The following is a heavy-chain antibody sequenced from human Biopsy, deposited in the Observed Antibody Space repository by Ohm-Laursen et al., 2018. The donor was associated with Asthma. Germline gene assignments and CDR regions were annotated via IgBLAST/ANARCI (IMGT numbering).Heavy chain of an antibody. Sequence: TLSLTCTVSGGSVSSGSYYWSWIRQPPGKGLAWVSYISYSGSTDYNPSLKSRLTISMDTSKNQFSLKLSSVTAADTAVYYCARVPTTLRYFNLWGRGTLVTVSS. D-gene: IGHD2-15*01. CDR2: ISYSGST. V-gene: IGHV4-61*01. J-gene: IGHJ2*01. CDR1: GGSVSSGSYY. CDR3: ARVPTTLRYFNL.